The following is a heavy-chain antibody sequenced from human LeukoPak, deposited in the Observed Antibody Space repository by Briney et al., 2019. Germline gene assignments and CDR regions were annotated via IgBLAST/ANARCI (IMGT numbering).Heavy chain of an antibody. J-gene: IGHJ4*02. Sequence: GGSLRLSCAASGFIFSSYAMGWVRQAPGKGLEWVSALSGSGSSTYYADSVKGRFTISRDNSKKMVYLQMNSLRGEDTALYYCAKDGWFGESPYYFDYWGQGTLVTVSS. CDR3: AKDGWFGESPYYFDY. CDR1: GFIFSSYA. D-gene: IGHD3-10*01. CDR2: LSGSGSST. V-gene: IGHV3-23*01.